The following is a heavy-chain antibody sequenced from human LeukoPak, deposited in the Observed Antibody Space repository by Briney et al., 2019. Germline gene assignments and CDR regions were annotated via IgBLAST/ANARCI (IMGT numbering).Heavy chain of an antibody. Sequence: ASVKVSCKDSGYTLTELSMHWVRQAPGKGLEWMGGFDPEDGETIYAQKFQGRVTMTEDTSTDTAYMELSSLRSEDTAVYYCATYPPDPNKSRLFDYWGQGTLVTVSS. CDR2: FDPEDGET. CDR3: ATYPPDPNKSRLFDY. J-gene: IGHJ4*02. CDR1: GYTLTELS. V-gene: IGHV1-24*01. D-gene: IGHD1-14*01.